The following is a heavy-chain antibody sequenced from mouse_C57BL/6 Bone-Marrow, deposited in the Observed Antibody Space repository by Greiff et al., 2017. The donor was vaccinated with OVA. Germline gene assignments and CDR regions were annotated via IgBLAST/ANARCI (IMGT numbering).Heavy chain of an antibody. J-gene: IGHJ1*03. D-gene: IGHD2-5*01. Sequence: LKESGPGILQSSQTLSLTCSFSGFSLSTSGMGVSWIRQPSGKGLEWLAHIYWDDDKRYNPSLKSRLTISKDTARNQVFLKITSVDTADTATYYCARSGDSNYPYWYFDVWGTGTTVTVSS. V-gene: IGHV8-12*01. CDR2: IYWDDDK. CDR1: GFSLSTSGMG. CDR3: ARSGDSNYPYWYFDV.